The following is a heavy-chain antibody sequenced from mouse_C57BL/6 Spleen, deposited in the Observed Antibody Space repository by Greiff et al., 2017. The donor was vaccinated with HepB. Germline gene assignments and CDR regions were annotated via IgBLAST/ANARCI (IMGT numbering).Heavy chain of an antibody. CDR2: IDPANGNT. V-gene: IGHV14-3*01. D-gene: IGHD1-1*01. CDR1: GFNIKNTY. CDR3: TVPYYYGSSSGFAY. Sequence: VQLQQSVAELVRPGASVKLSCTASGFNIKNTYMHWVKQRPEQGLEWIGRIDPANGNTKYAPKFQGKATITADTSSNTAYLQLSSLTSEDTAIYYCTVPYYYGSSSGFAYWGQVTLVTVSA. J-gene: IGHJ3*01.